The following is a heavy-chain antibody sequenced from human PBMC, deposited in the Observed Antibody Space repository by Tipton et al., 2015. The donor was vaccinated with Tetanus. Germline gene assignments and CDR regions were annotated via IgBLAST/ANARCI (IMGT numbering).Heavy chain of an antibody. Sequence: SLRLSCTVSGDSITSDNWWSWVRQSPGRGLEWIGEIYHSGATNYNSAHKSRVPISISKSMNQLYLQLNSVTAADAAFYYCATRVRGPAAYWGQGILVTVSS. V-gene: IGHV4-4*02. J-gene: IGHJ4*02. D-gene: IGHD3-3*01. CDR3: ATRVRGPAAY. CDR1: GDSITSDNW. CDR2: IYHSGAT.